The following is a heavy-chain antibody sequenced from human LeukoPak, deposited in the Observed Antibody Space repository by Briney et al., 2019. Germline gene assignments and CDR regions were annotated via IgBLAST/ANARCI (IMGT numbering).Heavy chain of an antibody. D-gene: IGHD3-22*01. J-gene: IGHJ4*02. V-gene: IGHV4-39*01. CDR2: IYYSGST. Sequence: SETLSLTCTVSGGSISSSSYSWGWIRQPPGKGLEWIGSIYYSGSTYYNPSLKSRVTISVDTSKNQSSLKLSSVTAADTAVYYCARVRAGYRYDSSGYYFDFDYWGQGTLVTVSS. CDR3: ARVRAGYRYDSSGYYFDFDY. CDR1: GGSISSSSYS.